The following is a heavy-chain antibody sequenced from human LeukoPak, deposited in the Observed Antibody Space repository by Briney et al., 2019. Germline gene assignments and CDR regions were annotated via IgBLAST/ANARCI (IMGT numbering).Heavy chain of an antibody. CDR2: ISGSGGST. CDR1: GFTFSNYG. J-gene: IGHJ4*02. Sequence: GGSLRLSCAASGFTFSNYGMSWVRQAPGKGLEWVSVISGSGGSTYYTDSVKGRFTISRDNSKNTLYLQMNSLRAEDTAVYYCAKDRLDYYDSSPFDFWGQGTLVTVSS. CDR3: AKDRLDYYDSSPFDF. D-gene: IGHD3-22*01. V-gene: IGHV3-23*01.